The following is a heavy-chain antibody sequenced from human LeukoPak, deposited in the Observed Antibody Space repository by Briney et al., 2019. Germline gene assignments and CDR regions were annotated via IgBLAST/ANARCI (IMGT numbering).Heavy chain of an antibody. V-gene: IGHV4-34*01. J-gene: IGHJ6*03. CDR3: ARLGSVGYYNYQYMDI. Sequence: SETLSLTCAVYGGSFSGYYWSWIRQPPGKGLEWIGEINDIGNTNYDPSLRSRVTISVDTSKNQFSLSLTSATAADTAVYFCARLGSVGYYNYQYMDIWGNGATVTVSS. CDR1: GGSFSGYY. CDR2: INDIGNT. D-gene: IGHD3-10*01.